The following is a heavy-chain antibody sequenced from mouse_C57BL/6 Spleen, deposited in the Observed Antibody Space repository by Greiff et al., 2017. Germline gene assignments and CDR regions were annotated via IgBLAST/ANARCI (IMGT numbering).Heavy chain of an antibody. V-gene: IGHV5-6*02. D-gene: IGHD2-12*01. CDR2: ISSGGSYT. J-gene: IGHJ2*01. Sequence: EVKLMESGGDLVKPGGSLKLSCAASGFTFSSYCMSWVRQTPDKRLEWVATISSGGSYTYYPDSVKGRFIISRNNAKNTLYLQMSSRTSEDTAMYYGARRNYSPFDYWGQGTTLTVSS. CDR3: ARRNYSPFDY. CDR1: GFTFSSYC.